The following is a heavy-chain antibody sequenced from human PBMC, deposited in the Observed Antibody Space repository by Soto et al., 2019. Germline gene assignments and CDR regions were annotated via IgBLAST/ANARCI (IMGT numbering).Heavy chain of an antibody. D-gene: IGHD2-2*01. CDR3: GKHGLRTPDMLSTTADH. V-gene: IGHV3-23*01. J-gene: IGHJ4*02. CDR2: ISSRGTST. Sequence: HPGGSLRLSCAASGFTFSSYAMSWVRQAPGKGLEWVSAISSRGTSTYYADSVKGRFSISRDNSKNTLYLQMHSLRAEDTAVYYCGKHGLRTPDMLSTTADHWGQGTLVTVSS. CDR1: GFTFSSYA.